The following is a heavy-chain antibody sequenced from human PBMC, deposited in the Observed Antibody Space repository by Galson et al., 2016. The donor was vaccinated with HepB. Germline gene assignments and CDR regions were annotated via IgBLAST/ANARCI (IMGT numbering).Heavy chain of an antibody. CDR1: GFTFSNFA. CDR3: AKNRWGITAAGTGMDL. J-gene: IGHJ5*02. D-gene: IGHD6-13*01. Sequence: SLRLSCAASGFTFSNFAMHWVRQAPGKGLEWVADISYGGGDKYYADSVKGRLTISRDNSQNTLYLQMNSLRPEDTAIYYCAKNRWGITAAGTGMDLWGQGTLVTVSS. CDR2: ISYGGGDK. V-gene: IGHV3-30*18.